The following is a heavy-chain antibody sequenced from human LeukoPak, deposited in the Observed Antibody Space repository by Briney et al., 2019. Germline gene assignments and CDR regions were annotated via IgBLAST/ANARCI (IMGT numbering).Heavy chain of an antibody. CDR2: IYHSGNT. CDR3: AHLRRIPIFGLLIGGLFDF. Sequence: GSLRLSCAASGFTFSNYAMSWVRQPPGRGLEWIGEIYHSGNTNYNPSLKSRVTISVDKSKNQFSLGLSSVTAADTAVYYCAHLRRIPIFGLLIGGLFDFWGQGTLVTVSS. CDR1: GFTFSNYAM. D-gene: IGHD3-3*01. V-gene: IGHV4-4*02. J-gene: IGHJ4*02.